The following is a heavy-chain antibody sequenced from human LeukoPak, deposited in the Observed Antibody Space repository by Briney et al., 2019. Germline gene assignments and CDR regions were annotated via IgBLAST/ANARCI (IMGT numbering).Heavy chain of an antibody. CDR2: IWYDGSNK. J-gene: IGHJ4*02. CDR3: ARDFARYRVGSSSHFDY. D-gene: IGHD6-13*01. CDR1: GFTFSSYG. Sequence: GGSLRLFCAASGFTFSSYGMHWVREAPGKGLEWVAVIWYDGSNKYYADSVKGRFTISRDNSKNTLYLQMNSLRAEDTAVYYCARDFARYRVGSSSHFDYWGQGTLVTVSS. V-gene: IGHV3-33*01.